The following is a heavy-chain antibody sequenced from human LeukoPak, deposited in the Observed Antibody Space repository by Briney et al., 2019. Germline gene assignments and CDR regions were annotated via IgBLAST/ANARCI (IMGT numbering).Heavy chain of an antibody. CDR2: ITSSSSYI. Sequence: GGSLRLSCAASGFTFSSYSMNWVRQAPGKGLEWVSSITSSSSYIYYADSLRGRFTISRDNAKSSLYLQMNSLRAEDTAVYYCARLDSISWYVDYWGQGTLVTVSS. CDR1: GFTFSSYS. CDR3: ARLDSISWYVDY. V-gene: IGHV3-21*01. D-gene: IGHD6-13*01. J-gene: IGHJ4*02.